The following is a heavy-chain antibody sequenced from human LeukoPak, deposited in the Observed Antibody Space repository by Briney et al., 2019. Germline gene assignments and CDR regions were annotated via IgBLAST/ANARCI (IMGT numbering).Heavy chain of an antibody. D-gene: IGHD3-22*01. Sequence: GGSLRLSCAACGFTFSSHWMHWVRQAPGKGLVWVSRIKSDGSSTSYADSVKGRFTISRDNAKNTLYLQMNSLRAEDTAVYYCARDPDSSGYSTFQDWGQGTLVTVSS. CDR3: ARDPDSSGYSTFQD. V-gene: IGHV3-74*01. CDR2: IKSDGSST. J-gene: IGHJ1*01. CDR1: GFTFSSHW.